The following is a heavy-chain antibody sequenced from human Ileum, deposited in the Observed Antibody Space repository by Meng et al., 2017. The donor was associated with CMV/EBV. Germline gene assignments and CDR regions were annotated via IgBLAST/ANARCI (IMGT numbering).Heavy chain of an antibody. V-gene: IGHV3-11*04. Sequence: GESLKISCAASGFTFTDYYMTWIRQAPGKGLEWISYVSSSGSSIYYADSVKGRFTISRDNTKNSLYLHMNSLRAEDTAVYHCAGIPKGGHWYFDLWGRGTLVTVSS. CDR2: VSSSGSSI. CDR1: GFTFTDYY. J-gene: IGHJ2*01. D-gene: IGHD2-15*01. CDR3: AGIPKGGHWYFDL.